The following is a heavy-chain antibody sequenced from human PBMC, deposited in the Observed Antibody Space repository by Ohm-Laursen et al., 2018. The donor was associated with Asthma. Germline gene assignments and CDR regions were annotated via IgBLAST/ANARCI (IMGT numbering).Heavy chain of an antibody. D-gene: IGHD1-26*01. J-gene: IGHJ4*02. CDR2: IGNSGSAI. Sequence: SLRLSCAASGIALSDAWMSWVRQAPGKGLEWVSYIGNSGSAIYYADSVKGRFTLSRDNAKNSLYLQMNSLRAEDTAVYYCARASGGYYIDYWGQGTLVTVSS. V-gene: IGHV3-11*01. CDR3: ARASGGYYIDY. CDR1: GIALSDAW.